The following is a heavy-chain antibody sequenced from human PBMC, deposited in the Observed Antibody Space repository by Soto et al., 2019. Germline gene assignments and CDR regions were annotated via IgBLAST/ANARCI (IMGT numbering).Heavy chain of an antibody. V-gene: IGHV3-49*03. J-gene: IGHJ6*02. CDR3: TRENAIAAAGYYYGMDV. CDR1: GFTFGDYA. D-gene: IGHD6-13*01. CDR2: IRSKAYGGTT. Sequence: GGSLRLSCTASGFTFGDYAMSWFRQAPGKGLEWVGFIRSKAYGGTTEYAASVKGRFTISRDDSKSIAYLQMNSLKTEDTAVYYCTRENAIAAAGYYYGMDVWGQGTTVTVSS.